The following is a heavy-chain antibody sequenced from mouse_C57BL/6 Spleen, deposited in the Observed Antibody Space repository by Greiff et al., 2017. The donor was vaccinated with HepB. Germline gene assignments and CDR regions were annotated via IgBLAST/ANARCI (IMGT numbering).Heavy chain of an antibody. CDR1: GYTFTSYW. CDR2: IHPNSGST. J-gene: IGHJ4*01. V-gene: IGHV1-64*01. CDR3: ARPELTKAMDY. D-gene: IGHD1-1*01. Sequence: VQLQQPGAELVKPGASVKLSCKASGYTFTSYWMHWVKQRPGQGLEWIGMIHPNSGSTNYNEKFKSKATLTVDKSSSTAYMQLSSLTSEDSAVYYCARPELTKAMDYWGQGTSVTVSS.